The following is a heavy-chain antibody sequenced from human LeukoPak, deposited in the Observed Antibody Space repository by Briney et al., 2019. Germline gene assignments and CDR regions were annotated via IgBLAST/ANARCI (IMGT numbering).Heavy chain of an antibody. CDR1: GFSFSSFA. V-gene: IGHV3-23*01. D-gene: IGHD4-17*01. CDR3: TKDPNGDYVGAFDP. J-gene: IGHJ5*02. CDR2: ITGGHYPT. Sequence: GGSLRLSCAASGFSFSSFAMTWVRQALGKGLEWVSSITGGHYPTYNTDSVKGRFTISRDNSKNTLYLQMNSLRADDTAVYYCTKDPNGDYVGAFDPWGQGTLVTVSS.